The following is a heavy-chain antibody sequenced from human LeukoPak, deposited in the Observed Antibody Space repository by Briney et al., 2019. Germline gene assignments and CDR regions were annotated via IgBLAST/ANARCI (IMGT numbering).Heavy chain of an antibody. CDR1: GFTFSSYW. CDR2: IKQDGSEK. J-gene: IGHJ3*02. CDR3: ARDSDTAMVIDDVFDI. D-gene: IGHD5-18*01. V-gene: IGHV3-7*01. Sequence: PGGSLRLSCAASGFTFSSYWMSWVRQAPGKGLEWVANIKQDGSEKYYVDSVKGRFTISRDNAKNSLYLQMNSLRAEDTAVYYCARDSDTAMVIDDVFDIWGQGTMVTVSS.